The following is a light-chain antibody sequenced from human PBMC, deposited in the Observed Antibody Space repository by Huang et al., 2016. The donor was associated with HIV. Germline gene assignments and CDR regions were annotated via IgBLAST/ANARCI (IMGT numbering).Light chain of an antibody. CDR3: QHLKSYPYT. Sequence: IQLTQSPSFLSASVGDRVTITCRASQGIRTYLAWYQQRPGRAPTLLIYGATTLPAGVPSRFGGSGSGTDFTLTINSLEPEDSATYYCQHLKSYPYTFGQGTKVEIK. V-gene: IGKV1-9*01. CDR1: QGIRTY. J-gene: IGKJ2*01. CDR2: GAT.